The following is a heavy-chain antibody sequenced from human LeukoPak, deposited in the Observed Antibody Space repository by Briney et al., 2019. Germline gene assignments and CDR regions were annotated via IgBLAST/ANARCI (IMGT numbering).Heavy chain of an antibody. J-gene: IGHJ6*02. D-gene: IGHD2/OR15-2a*01. CDR2: ISSSSSYI. CDR3: ASGFADLYLEDGMDV. V-gene: IGHV3-21*01. CDR1: GFTFSSYS. Sequence: PGGSLRLSCAASGFTFSSYSMNWVRQAPGKGLEWVSSISSSSSYIYYADSVKGRFTISRDNAKNSLYLQMNSLRAEDTAVYYCASGFADLYLEDGMDVWGQGTTVTVSS.